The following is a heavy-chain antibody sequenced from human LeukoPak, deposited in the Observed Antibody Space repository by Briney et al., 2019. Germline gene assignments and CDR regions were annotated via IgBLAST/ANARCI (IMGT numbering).Heavy chain of an antibody. Sequence: ASVKVSCKASGGTFSSYAISWVRQAPGQGLEWMGGIIPIFGTANYAQKFQGRVTITTDESTSTAYMELGSLRSEDTAVYYCARYGRSRGWLEGGYFDYWGQGTLVTVSS. V-gene: IGHV1-69*05. J-gene: IGHJ4*02. CDR3: ARYGRSRGWLEGGYFDY. D-gene: IGHD6-19*01. CDR1: GGTFSSYA. CDR2: IIPIFGTA.